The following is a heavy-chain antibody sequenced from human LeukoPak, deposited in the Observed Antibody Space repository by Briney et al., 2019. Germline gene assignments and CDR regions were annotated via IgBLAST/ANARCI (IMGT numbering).Heavy chain of an antibody. CDR3: ARAFRNYYDSSGYYDYYYYMDV. V-gene: IGHV3-74*01. Sequence: GGSLRLSCAASGFTFSSYWMHWVRQAPGKGLVWVSRINSDGSSTSYADSVKGRFTISRDNAKNTLYLQMNSLRAEDTAVYYCARAFRNYYDSSGYYDYYYYMDVWGKGTTVTVSS. J-gene: IGHJ6*03. CDR2: INSDGSST. CDR1: GFTFSSYW. D-gene: IGHD3-22*01.